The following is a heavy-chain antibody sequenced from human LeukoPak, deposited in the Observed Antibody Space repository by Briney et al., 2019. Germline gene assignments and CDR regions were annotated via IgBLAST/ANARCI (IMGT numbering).Heavy chain of an antibody. CDR3: ATAFAWALTVAPYTDY. Sequence: GSLRLSCAGTGFIFSNYNMNWVRQVPGKSLEWISYISSGSGTIYYADSVKGRFTVSRDNAKNSLYLQMGSLRDEDTAVYYCATAFAWALTVAPYTDYWGQGTLVIVSS. J-gene: IGHJ4*02. CDR2: ISSGSGTI. V-gene: IGHV3-48*02. CDR1: GFIFSNYN. D-gene: IGHD6-19*01.